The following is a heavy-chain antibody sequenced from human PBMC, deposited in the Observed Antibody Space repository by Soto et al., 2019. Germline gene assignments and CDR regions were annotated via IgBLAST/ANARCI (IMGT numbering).Heavy chain of an antibody. CDR3: ARRGLSIASTFRYHHYRMDV. D-gene: IGHD2-15*01. CDR1: GYTFTSYD. CDR2: MNPNSGNT. J-gene: IGHJ6*02. Sequence: ASVKVSCKASGYTFTSYDINWVRQATGQGPEWMGWMNPNSGNTGYAQKFQGRVTMTRNTSISTAYMELSSLRSEDTAVYYCARRGLSIASTFRYHHYRMDVWGQGTKVTGAS. V-gene: IGHV1-8*01.